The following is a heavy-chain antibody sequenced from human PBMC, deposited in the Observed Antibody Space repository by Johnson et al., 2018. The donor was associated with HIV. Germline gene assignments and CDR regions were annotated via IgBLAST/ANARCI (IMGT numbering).Heavy chain of an antibody. CDR3: ARPDIVVVVANAFDI. CDR2: ISYDGSNK. D-gene: IGHD2-15*01. Sequence: QVQLVESGGGVVQPGRSLRLSCAASGFTFSSYVMHWVRQAPGKGLEWVAVISYDGSNKYYADSVKGRFTISRDNSKNTLYLQMNSLRAEDTAVYYCARPDIVVVVANAFDIWGQGTMVTVSS. CDR1: GFTFSSYV. V-gene: IGHV3-30-3*01. J-gene: IGHJ3*02.